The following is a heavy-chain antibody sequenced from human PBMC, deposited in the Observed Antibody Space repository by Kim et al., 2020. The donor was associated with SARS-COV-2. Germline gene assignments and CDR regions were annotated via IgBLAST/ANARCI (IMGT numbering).Heavy chain of an antibody. CDR3: ARVLPGGGDATPDRTSCYDY. D-gene: IGHD2-2*01. Sequence: SETLSLTCAVSGGSISSSNWWSWVRQPPGKGLEWIGEIYHSGSTNYNPSLKSRVTISVDKSKNQFSLKLSSVTAADTAVYYCARVLPGGGDATPDRTSCYDYWGQGTLVTVSS. CDR1: GGSISSSNW. CDR2: IYHSGST. V-gene: IGHV4-4*02. J-gene: IGHJ4*02.